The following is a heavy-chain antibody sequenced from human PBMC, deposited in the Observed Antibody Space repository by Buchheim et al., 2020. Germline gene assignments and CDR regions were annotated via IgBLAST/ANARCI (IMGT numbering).Heavy chain of an antibody. CDR2: IYSGGTT. V-gene: IGHV3-66*03. CDR3: AKVAGYCSSTSCYTNYYYYGMDV. D-gene: IGHD2-2*02. CDR1: GFTVSSNY. Sequence: VQLVESGGGLIQPGGSLRLSCAASGFTVSSNYMSWVRQAPGKGLEWVSVIYSGGTTYYAAYAKGGFSISRDNSKNTLYQQMNSLRAEDTAVYYCAKVAGYCSSTSCYTNYYYYGMDVGGQGT. J-gene: IGHJ6*02.